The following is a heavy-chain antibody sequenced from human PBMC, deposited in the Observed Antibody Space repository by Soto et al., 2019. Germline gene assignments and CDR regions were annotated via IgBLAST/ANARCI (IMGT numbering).Heavy chain of an antibody. CDR3: ARGGLYCGGDCNYFDY. Sequence: EVQLVESGGGLIQPGGSLRLSYAASGFTVSSNYMSWVRQAPGKGLEWVSVIYSGGSTYYADSVKGRFTISRDNSKNTLYLQMNSLRAEDTAVYYCARGGLYCGGDCNYFDYWGQGTLVTVSS. V-gene: IGHV3-53*01. D-gene: IGHD2-21*02. CDR2: IYSGGST. CDR1: GFTVSSNY. J-gene: IGHJ4*02.